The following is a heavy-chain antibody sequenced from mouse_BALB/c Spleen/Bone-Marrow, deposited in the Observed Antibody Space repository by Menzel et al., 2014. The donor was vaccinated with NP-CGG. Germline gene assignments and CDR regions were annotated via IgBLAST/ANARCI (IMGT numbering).Heavy chain of an antibody. V-gene: IGHV2-2*02. CDR2: IWRGGST. CDR3: ARNSHYYGYYYAMDY. D-gene: IGHD1-2*01. J-gene: IGHJ4*01. CDR1: GFSLTSYG. Sequence: VMLVESGPGLVQPSQSLSITCTVSGFSLTSYGVHWVRQSPGKGLEWLGVIWRGGSTDYNAAFISRLSISKDNSKSQVFFKMNSLQANDTAIYYCARNSHYYGYYYAMDYWGQGTSVTVSS.